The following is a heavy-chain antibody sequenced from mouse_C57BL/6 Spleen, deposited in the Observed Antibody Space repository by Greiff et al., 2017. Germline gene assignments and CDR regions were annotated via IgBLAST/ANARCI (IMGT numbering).Heavy chain of an antibody. V-gene: IGHV5-6*02. CDR1: GFTFSSYG. J-gene: IGHJ2*01. Sequence: DVKLVESGGDLVKPGGSLKLSCAASGFTFSSYGMSWVRPTPDKRLEWVATISSGGSYTYYPDSVKGRFTISRDNAKNTLYLQMSSLKSEDTAMYYCARRDLLRYYFDYWGQGTTLTVSS. CDR2: ISSGGSYT. D-gene: IGHD1-1*01. CDR3: ARRDLLRYYFDY.